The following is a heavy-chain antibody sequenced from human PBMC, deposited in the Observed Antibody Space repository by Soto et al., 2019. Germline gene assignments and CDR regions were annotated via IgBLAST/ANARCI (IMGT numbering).Heavy chain of an antibody. CDR3: ARDESEKFSNSYHNDY. J-gene: IGHJ4*02. CDR2: INPNSGGT. V-gene: IGHV1-2*02. Sequence: QVLLVQSGAEVKTPGASVKVSCKASGYTFTGYYMHWVRQAPGQGLEWMGWINPNSGGTNYAQKFQDMVTLTRDTSISITYMELIRLSSDDTALYACARDESEKFSNSYHNDYCGQVTLVTVAS. D-gene: IGHD2-2*01. CDR1: GYTFTGYY.